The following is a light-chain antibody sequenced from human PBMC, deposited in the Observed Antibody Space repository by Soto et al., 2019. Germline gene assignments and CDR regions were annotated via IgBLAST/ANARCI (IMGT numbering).Light chain of an antibody. Sequence: EIVMTQSPATLSVSPGERATLSCRARQSVSNNLAWYQKKPGQAPRLLLYGASTRATGIPARFSGSGSGTEFTLTISSLQSEDFAGYYCQQYNTWWTVGQGHRVEI. CDR2: GAS. J-gene: IGKJ1*01. CDR1: QSVSNN. V-gene: IGKV3-15*01. CDR3: QQYNTWWT.